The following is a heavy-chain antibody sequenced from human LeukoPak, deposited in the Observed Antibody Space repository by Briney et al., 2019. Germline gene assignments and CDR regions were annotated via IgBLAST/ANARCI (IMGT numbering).Heavy chain of an antibody. J-gene: IGHJ4*02. CDR3: AREGVTRYYFDY. Sequence: SETLSLTCTASGGSISSYYWSWIRQPPGKGLEWIGYIYYSGSTDYNPSLKSRVTISVDTSKNQFSLKLSSVTAADTAVYYCAREGVTRYYFDYWGQGTLVTVSS. CDR2: IYYSGST. D-gene: IGHD4-11*01. CDR1: GGSISSYY. V-gene: IGHV4-59*01.